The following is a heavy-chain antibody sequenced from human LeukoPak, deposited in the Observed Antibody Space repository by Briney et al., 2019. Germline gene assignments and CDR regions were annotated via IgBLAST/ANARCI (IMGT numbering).Heavy chain of an antibody. CDR2: VSGRAEYT. V-gene: IGHV3-23*01. J-gene: IGHJ5*01. D-gene: IGHD2-2*02. CDR1: GFNFTNYA. Sequence: RGGSLSLSCAASGFNFTNYAVSWVRQARGKGLEWVSSVSGRAEYTSYADSVKGRFSISRDNSKNTVYLQMNSLRAEDTAVYYCAKDGPIGLQPPAIRAPPNWFDSWGQGTLVSVS. CDR3: AKDGPIGLQPPAIRAPPNWFDS.